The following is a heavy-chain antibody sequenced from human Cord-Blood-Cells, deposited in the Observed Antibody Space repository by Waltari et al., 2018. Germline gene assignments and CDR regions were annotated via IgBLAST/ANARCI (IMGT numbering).Heavy chain of an antibody. Sequence: EVQLVQSGAEVKKPGEYLKISCKGSGYSFTSYWIGWVRQLPGKGLEWVGIIPPGDSDARHSPSCQGQVTISAAKSISTAYLQWSSLKASDTTMYYCARQYARDSGSSAFPFDYWGQGTLVTVSS. J-gene: IGHJ4*02. CDR3: ARQYARDSGSSAFPFDY. CDR1: GYSFTSYW. V-gene: IGHV5-51*01. CDR2: IPPGDSDA. D-gene: IGHD6-6*01.